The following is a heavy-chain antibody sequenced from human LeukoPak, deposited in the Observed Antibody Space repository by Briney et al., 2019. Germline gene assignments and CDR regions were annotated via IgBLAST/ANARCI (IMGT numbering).Heavy chain of an antibody. CDR1: GFTFSSYG. D-gene: IGHD3-22*01. CDR3: AKDPIYDSSGPI. CDR2: IRYDGSNK. V-gene: IGHV3-30*02. J-gene: IGHJ3*02. Sequence: GGSLRLSCAASGFTFSSYGMHWVRQAPGKGLEGVAFIRYDGSNKYYADSVKGRFTISRDNSKNTLYLQMNSLRAEDTAVYYCAKDPIYDSSGPIWGQGTMVTVSS.